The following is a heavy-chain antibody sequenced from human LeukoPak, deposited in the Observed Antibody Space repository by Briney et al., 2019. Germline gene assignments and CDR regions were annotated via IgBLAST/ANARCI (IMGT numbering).Heavy chain of an antibody. V-gene: IGHV3-30-3*01. CDR2: ISYDGSNK. CDR1: GFTFSSYA. CDR3: ARSYYYDRKSGYFDY. D-gene: IGHD3-22*01. J-gene: IGHJ4*02. Sequence: PGGSLRLSCAASGFTFSSYAMHWVRQAPGKGLEWVAVISYDGSNKYYADSVKGRFTISGDKSKNTLYLQMNSLRAEDTAVYYCARSYYYDRKSGYFDYWGQGTLVTVSS.